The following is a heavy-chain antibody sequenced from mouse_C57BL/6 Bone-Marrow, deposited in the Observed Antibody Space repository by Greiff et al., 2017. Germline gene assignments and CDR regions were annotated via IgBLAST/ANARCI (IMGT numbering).Heavy chain of an antibody. D-gene: IGHD2-3*01. CDR2: IYPRSGNT. V-gene: IGHV1-81*01. CDR3: ARGGGLLDWFAY. CDR1: GYTFTSYG. J-gene: IGHJ3*01. Sequence: QVQLKESGAELARPGASVKLSCKASGYTFTSYGISWVKQRTRQGLEWIGEIYPRSGNTYYNEKFKGKATLTADKSSSTAYMELRSLTSEDSAVYFCARGGGLLDWFAYWGQGTLVTVSA.